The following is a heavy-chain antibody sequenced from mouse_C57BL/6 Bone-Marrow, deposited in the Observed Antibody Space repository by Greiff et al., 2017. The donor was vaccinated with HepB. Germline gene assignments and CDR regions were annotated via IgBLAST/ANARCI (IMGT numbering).Heavy chain of an antibody. Sequence: QVQLQQSGAELVKPGASVKISCKASGYAFSSYWMDWVTQRPGKGLEWIGQIYPGDGDTNYNGKFKGKATLTADKSSSTAYMQLSSLTSEDSAFYFCASHYYRSSYYYYCWGQFTTLTVSS. CDR1: GYAFSSYW. J-gene: IGHJ2*01. CDR3: ASHYYRSSYYYYC. V-gene: IGHV1-80*01. D-gene: IGHD1-1*01. CDR2: IYPGDGDT.